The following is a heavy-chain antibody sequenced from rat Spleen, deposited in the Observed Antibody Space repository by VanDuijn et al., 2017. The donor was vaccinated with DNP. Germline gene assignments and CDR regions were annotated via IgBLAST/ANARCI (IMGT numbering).Heavy chain of an antibody. CDR1: GFTFSNHG. Sequence: EVQLVESGGGLVQPGRSLTLSCAVSGFTFSNHGMAWVRQAPTKGLEWVASISTGGGSTYYPDSGKGRFTISRDNAKNTLYLQMNSLRSEDTATYYCARRGVTMMVDAFDYWGQGVMVTVSS. CDR2: ISTGGGST. CDR3: ARRGVTMMVDAFDY. D-gene: IGHD1-12*02. J-gene: IGHJ2*01. V-gene: IGHV5S13*01.